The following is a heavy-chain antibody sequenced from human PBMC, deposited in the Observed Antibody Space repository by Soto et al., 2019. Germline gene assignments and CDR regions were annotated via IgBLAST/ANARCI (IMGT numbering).Heavy chain of an antibody. D-gene: IGHD3-22*01. CDR3: ARHKPTMIALGDAFDI. J-gene: IGHJ3*02. Sequence: QVQLVQSGAEVKKPGASVKVSCKASGYTFTSYGISWVRQAPGQGLEWMGWISAYNGNTNYAQKLQGRVTMTTDTSTSTAYVELRSLRSDDTAVYYCARHKPTMIALGDAFDIWGQGTMVTVSS. V-gene: IGHV1-18*01. CDR2: ISAYNGNT. CDR1: GYTFTSYG.